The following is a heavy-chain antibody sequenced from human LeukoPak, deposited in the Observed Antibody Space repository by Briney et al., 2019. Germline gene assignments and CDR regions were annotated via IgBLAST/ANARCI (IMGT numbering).Heavy chain of an antibody. CDR1: GGSFSGYY. CDR2: IYYSGTT. CDR3: ARASGTEYDY. J-gene: IGHJ4*02. Sequence: PSETLSLTCAVYGGSFSGYYWNWIRQPPGKGLEWIGYIYYSGTTNYNPSLRSRVTMSVDMSKNQFSLKLSSVTAADTAVYYCARASGTEYDYWGQGTLVTVSS. D-gene: IGHD3/OR15-3a*01. V-gene: IGHV4-59*01.